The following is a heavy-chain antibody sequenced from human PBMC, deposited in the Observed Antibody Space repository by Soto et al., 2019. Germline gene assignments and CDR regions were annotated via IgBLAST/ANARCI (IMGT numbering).Heavy chain of an antibody. D-gene: IGHD3-10*01. CDR2: ISAHNGNT. J-gene: IGHJ4*02. CDR3: ARGRYGDY. CDR1: GYAFTTYG. Sequence: QVHLVQSGAEVKKPGASVKVSCQASGYAFTTYGITWVRQAPGQGLEWMGWISAHNGNTNYAQKLQGRVTVTRDTSTSGACMERGILRFDDAGVYCCARGRYGDYWGQGALVTVSS. V-gene: IGHV1-18*01.